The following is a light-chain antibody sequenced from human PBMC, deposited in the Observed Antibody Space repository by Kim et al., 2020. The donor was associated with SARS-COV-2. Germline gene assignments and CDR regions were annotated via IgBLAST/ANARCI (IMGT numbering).Light chain of an antibody. CDR1: QATSKS. CDR3: QQADSFPPWT. J-gene: IGKJ1*01. Sequence: SRAYTASLSSRSSQATSKSLAWYHHNPSQAPQLRISAASPLQSGVPWRFFGSGSGTDFNLTITNVQPDDFAMYYCQQADSFPPWTFGQGTKVDIK. CDR2: AAS. V-gene: IGKV1-12*01.